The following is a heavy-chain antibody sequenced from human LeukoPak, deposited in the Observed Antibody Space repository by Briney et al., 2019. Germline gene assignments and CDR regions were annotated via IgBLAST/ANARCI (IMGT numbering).Heavy chain of an antibody. Sequence: ASVKVSCKVSGYTLTELSMHWVRQAPGKGLEWMGGFDPEDGETIYAQKFQGRVTMTRDTSISTAYMELSRLRSDDTAVYYCARVCSSTSCAPDYWGQGTLVTVSS. D-gene: IGHD2-2*01. CDR2: FDPEDGET. CDR1: GYTLTELS. CDR3: ARVCSSTSCAPDY. V-gene: IGHV1-24*01. J-gene: IGHJ4*02.